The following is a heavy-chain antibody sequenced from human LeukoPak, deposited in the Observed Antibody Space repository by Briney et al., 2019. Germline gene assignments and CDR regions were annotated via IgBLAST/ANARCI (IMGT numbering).Heavy chain of an antibody. V-gene: IGHV3-15*01. D-gene: IGHD6-19*01. J-gene: IGHJ4*02. CDR1: GFTFSDAW. Sequence: PGGSLRLSCAASGFTFSDAWMSWVRQAPGKGLGWVGRIKTKTDGGTTDYAAPVKDRFTISRDDSKNTLYLEMSSLKTEDTAEYYCTTGSGLDDYWGQGTLVPVST. CDR3: TTGSGLDDY. CDR2: IKTKTDGGTT.